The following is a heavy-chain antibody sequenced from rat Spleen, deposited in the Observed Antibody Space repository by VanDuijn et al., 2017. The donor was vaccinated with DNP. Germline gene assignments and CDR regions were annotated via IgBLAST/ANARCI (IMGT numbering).Heavy chain of an antibody. CDR1: GFNFNDYW. CDR3: ARQSNWVDY. CDR2: ISTSGSRT. J-gene: IGHJ2*01. Sequence: EVQLVESGGGLVQPGRSLKLSCAASGFNFNDYWMGWVRQAPKKGLEWVATISTSGSRTYYPDSVKGRFTISRDNAKSSLYLQMNSLKSEDTATYYCARQSNWVDYWGQGVMVTVSS. D-gene: IGHD5-1*01. V-gene: IGHV5-25*01.